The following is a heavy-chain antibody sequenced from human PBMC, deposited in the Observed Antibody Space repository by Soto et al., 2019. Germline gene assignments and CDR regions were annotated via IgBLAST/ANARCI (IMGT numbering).Heavy chain of an antibody. D-gene: IGHD2-2*01. V-gene: IGHV3-53*02. CDR1: GFTVSNTY. CDR2: IYTAGGT. J-gene: IGHJ5*02. Sequence: EVQLVETGGGLIQPGGSLRLSCAASGFTVSNTYMTWVRQPPGKGLECVSVIYTAGGTNYADSVKGRFIISRDNSKTTLYLQMNSLRAEDTAVYYCARALPVAKGGFDPRGQGTLVTVSS. CDR3: ARALPVAKGGFDP.